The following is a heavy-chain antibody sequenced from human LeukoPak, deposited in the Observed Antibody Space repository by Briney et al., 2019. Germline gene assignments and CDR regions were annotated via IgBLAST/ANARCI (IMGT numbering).Heavy chain of an antibody. Sequence: GRSLRLSCAASGFIFNNYGMHWVRQAPGKGLEWVAVISYDGSNKYYVDSVKGRFTISRDNSKNTLYLQMNSLRAEDTALYYCARHKATQYYYDSSGYPLDYWGQGTLVTVSS. J-gene: IGHJ4*02. CDR3: ARHKATQYYYDSSGYPLDY. D-gene: IGHD3-22*01. CDR1: GFIFNNYG. V-gene: IGHV3-30*03. CDR2: ISYDGSNK.